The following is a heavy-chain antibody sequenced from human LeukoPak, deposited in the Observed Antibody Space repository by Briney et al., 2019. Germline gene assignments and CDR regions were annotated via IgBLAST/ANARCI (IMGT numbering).Heavy chain of an antibody. CDR2: ISYDGSNK. J-gene: IGHJ6*02. V-gene: IGHV3-30*18. CDR3: AKDRGSQQLALWGYYYYGMDV. CDR1: GFTFDDYA. Sequence: GGSLRLSCAASGFTFDDYAMHWVRQAPGKGLEWVAVISYDGSNKYYADSVKGRFTISRDNSKNTLYLQMNSLRAEDTAVYYCAKDRGSQQLALWGYYYYGMDVWGQGTTVTVSS. D-gene: IGHD6-13*01.